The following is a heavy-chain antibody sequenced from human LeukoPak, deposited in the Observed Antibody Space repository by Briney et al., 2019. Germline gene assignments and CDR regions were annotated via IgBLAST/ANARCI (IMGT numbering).Heavy chain of an antibody. CDR1: GFTFSIYA. Sequence: GGSLRLSCAASGFTFSIYAMTWVRQAPGKGLEWVSAITSSGGSTYYAGSVKGRFTISRDNSKNTLYLQMKSMRAEDTAVYYCARDSLYCSGGSCSNIFDYWGQGTLVTVSS. CDR3: ARDSLYCSGGSCSNIFDY. CDR2: ITSSGGST. J-gene: IGHJ4*02. D-gene: IGHD2-15*01. V-gene: IGHV3-23*01.